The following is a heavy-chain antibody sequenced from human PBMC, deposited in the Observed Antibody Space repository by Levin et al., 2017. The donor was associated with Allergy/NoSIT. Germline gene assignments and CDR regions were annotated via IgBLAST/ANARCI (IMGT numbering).Heavy chain of an antibody. CDR3: ARGGNSASDY. Sequence: GGSLRLSCAASGFTFSSYWMTWVRQAPGKGLEWVATIKQDGSDKYYVDSVKGRFTISRDNAQNSLYLQMNSLRADDTAVFHCARGGNSASDYWGQGTLVTVSS. CDR1: GFTFSSYW. V-gene: IGHV3-7*01. J-gene: IGHJ4*02. CDR2: IKQDGSDK. D-gene: IGHD4-23*01.